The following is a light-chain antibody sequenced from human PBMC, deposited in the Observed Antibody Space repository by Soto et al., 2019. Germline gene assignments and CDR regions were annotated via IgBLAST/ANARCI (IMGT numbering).Light chain of an antibody. V-gene: IGKV1-5*01. CDR2: DAS. Sequence: DIQVTQSPSTLSRSVGNRVTITCRASQSIYNKLAWYQRKPGKAPKLLIYDASTLESGVPSTFGVSGFGTEFTLTISSLQPDDFAAYYGQEYSDSSWTFGQGTKVEIK. CDR3: QEYSDSSWT. CDR1: QSIYNK. J-gene: IGKJ1*01.